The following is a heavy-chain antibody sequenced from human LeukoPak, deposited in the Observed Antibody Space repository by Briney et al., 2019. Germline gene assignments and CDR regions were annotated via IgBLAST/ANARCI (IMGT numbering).Heavy chain of an antibody. Sequence: SETLSLTCAVYGGSFSGYYWSWIRHPPGRGLEWIGEIKHSGSTNYNPSLKSRVTISVDTSKNQFSLKLSSVTAADTAVYYCARTGNCGGDCYSDYWYFDLWGRGTLVTVSS. D-gene: IGHD2-21*02. CDR2: IKHSGST. J-gene: IGHJ2*01. CDR1: GGSFSGYY. CDR3: ARTGNCGGDCYSDYWYFDL. V-gene: IGHV4-34*01.